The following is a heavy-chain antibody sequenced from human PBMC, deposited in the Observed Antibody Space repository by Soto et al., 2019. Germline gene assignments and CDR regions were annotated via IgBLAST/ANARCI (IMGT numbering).Heavy chain of an antibody. CDR3: ARGNVLRFLEWLIDTGFDY. CDR1: GYTFTSYD. V-gene: IGHV1-8*01. D-gene: IGHD3-3*01. CDR2: MNPNSGNT. Sequence: ASVKVSCKASGYTFTSYDINWVRQATGQGLEWMGWMNPNSGNTGYAQKFQGRVTMTRNTSISTAYMELSSLRSEDTVVYYCARGNVLRFLEWLIDTGFDYWGQGTLVTVSS. J-gene: IGHJ4*02.